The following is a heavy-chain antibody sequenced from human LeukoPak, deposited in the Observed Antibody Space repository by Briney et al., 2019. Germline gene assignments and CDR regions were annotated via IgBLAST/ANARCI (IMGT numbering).Heavy chain of an antibody. D-gene: IGHD4-11*01. Sequence: GGSLRLSCAASGFTFSSYGMHWVRQAPGKGLEWVAVIWYDGSNKYYADSVRGRFTISRDNSKNTLYLQMNSLRAEDTAVYYCARTSNYGVDYFDYWGQGTLVTVSS. J-gene: IGHJ4*02. CDR2: IWYDGSNK. CDR3: ARTSNYGVDYFDY. CDR1: GFTFSSYG. V-gene: IGHV3-33*01.